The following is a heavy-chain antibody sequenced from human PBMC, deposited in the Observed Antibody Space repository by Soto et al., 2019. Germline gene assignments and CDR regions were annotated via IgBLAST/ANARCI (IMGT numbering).Heavy chain of an antibody. V-gene: IGHV4-39*01. CDR2: IHYSGST. J-gene: IGHJ4*02. D-gene: IGHD3-10*01. CDR1: GDSISSSTYY. CDR3: ASYYYVSGDYRSFEY. Sequence: SETLSLTCTVSGDSISSSTYYWGWIRQSPGKGLEWIGNIHYSGSTYYNPSLKSRVIISVDTSKNQFSLKLSSVTAADTAVYYCASYYYVSGDYRSFEYWGQGTLVTVS.